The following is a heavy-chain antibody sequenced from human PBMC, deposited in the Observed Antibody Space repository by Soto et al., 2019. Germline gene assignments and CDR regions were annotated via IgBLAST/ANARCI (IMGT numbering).Heavy chain of an antibody. CDR3: ARADY. V-gene: IGHV3-30-3*01. J-gene: IGHJ4*02. CDR1: GFTFSSYA. CDR2: ISYDGSNK. Sequence: QVQLVESGGGVVQPGRSLRLSCAASGFTFSSYAMHWVRQAPGKGLEWVAVISYDGSNKYYADSVKGRFTISRDKSKNTPSLQMNSLRAEDTAVYYWARADYWGQGTLVTVSS.